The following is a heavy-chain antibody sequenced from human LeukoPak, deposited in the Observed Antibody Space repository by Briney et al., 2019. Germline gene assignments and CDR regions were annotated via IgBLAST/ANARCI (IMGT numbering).Heavy chain of an antibody. CDR3: ASAPELARYYYDSSGYRFDY. Sequence: GESLRLSCAASGFTFSSYEMNWVRQAPGKGLEWVSYISSGSTIYYADSVKGRFTISRDNAKNSLYLQMNSLRAEDTAVYYCASAPELARYYYDSSGYRFDYWGQGTLVTVSS. CDR2: ISSGSTI. J-gene: IGHJ4*02. D-gene: IGHD3-22*01. V-gene: IGHV3-48*03. CDR1: GFTFSSYE.